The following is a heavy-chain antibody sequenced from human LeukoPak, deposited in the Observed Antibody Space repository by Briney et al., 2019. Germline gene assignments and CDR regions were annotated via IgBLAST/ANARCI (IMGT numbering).Heavy chain of an antibody. J-gene: IGHJ5*02. CDR2: INAGNGNT. D-gene: IGHD3-10*01. V-gene: IGHV1-3*01. CDR3: ARTKQHYGSGTPKPFDP. Sequence: GASEKVSCKASGYTFTSYAMHWVRQAPGQRLEWMGWINAGNGNTKYSQKFQGRVTITRDTSASTAYMELSSLRSEDTAVYYCARTKQHYGSGTPKPFDPWGQGTLVTVSS. CDR1: GYTFTSYA.